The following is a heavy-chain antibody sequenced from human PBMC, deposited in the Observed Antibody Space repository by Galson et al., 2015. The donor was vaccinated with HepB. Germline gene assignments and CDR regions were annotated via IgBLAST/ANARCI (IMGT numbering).Heavy chain of an antibody. CDR3: ARRGPDFWSGYYTSTHWFDP. D-gene: IGHD3-3*01. CDR2: IYYSGST. V-gene: IGHV4-31*02. CDR1: GGSISSGGYY. J-gene: IGHJ5*02. Sequence: TVSGGSISSGGYYWSWIRQHPGKGLEWIGYIYYSGSTYYNPSLKSRVTISADTSKNQFSLKLSSVTAADTAVYYCARRGPDFWSGYYTSTHWFDPWGQGTLVTVSS.